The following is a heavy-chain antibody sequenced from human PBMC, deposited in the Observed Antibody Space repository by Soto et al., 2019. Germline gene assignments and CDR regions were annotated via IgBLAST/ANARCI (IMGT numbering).Heavy chain of an antibody. J-gene: IGHJ6*02. CDR1: RYTFTSYG. V-gene: IGHV1-18*01. CDR3: ARDLLLTIFGVVTDPYYYYGMDV. Sequence: ASLKVSCKASRYTFTSYGMSFVRQAPGQGREWMGCIRAYNGNTNYAQKLQGRVTMTTDTSTSTAYMELRSLRSDDTAVYYCARDLLLTIFGVVTDPYYYYGMDVWGQGTTVTVSS. CDR2: IRAYNGNT. D-gene: IGHD3-3*01.